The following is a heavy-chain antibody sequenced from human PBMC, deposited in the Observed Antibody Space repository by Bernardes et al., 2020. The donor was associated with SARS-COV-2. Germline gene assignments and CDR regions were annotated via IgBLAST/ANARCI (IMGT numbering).Heavy chain of an antibody. Sequence: SETLSLTCTVSGGSIRSSDYYWVWIRQPPGRGPEWIGTIYYSGTTYYSPSLKSRLTMSVDTSKNQFSLKLSSVTAADTAVYYCARQEINSLGYFNGLHVWVQGTTVTVSS. CDR3: ARQEINSLGYFNGLHV. J-gene: IGHJ6*02. V-gene: IGHV4-39*01. CDR2: IYYSGTT. CDR1: GGSIRSSDYY.